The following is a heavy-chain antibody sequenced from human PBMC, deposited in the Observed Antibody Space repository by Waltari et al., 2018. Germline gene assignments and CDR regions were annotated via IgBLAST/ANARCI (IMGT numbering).Heavy chain of an antibody. CDR3: ARPAERFTYYYGSGSYYDY. J-gene: IGHJ4*02. V-gene: IGHV4-34*01. CDR2: INHSGST. D-gene: IGHD3-10*01. Sequence: QVQLQQWGAGLLKPSETLSLTCAVYGWSFRGYYWSWIRQPPGKGLEWIGEINHSGSTNYNPSLKSRVTISVDTSKNQFSLKLSSVTAADTAVYYCARPAERFTYYYGSGSYYDYWGQGTLVTVSS. CDR1: GWSFRGYY.